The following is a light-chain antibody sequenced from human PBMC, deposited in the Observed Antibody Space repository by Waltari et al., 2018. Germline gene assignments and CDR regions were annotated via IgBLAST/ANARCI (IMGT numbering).Light chain of an antibody. CDR1: QGISNY. CDR2: AAA. CDR3: QNYNSALRT. J-gene: IGKJ1*01. Sequence: DIQMTQSPSSLSASVGDRVTITCRASQGISNYLAWYQQKPGKVPKFLIYAAAALESGVPSRFSGSGSGTHFTLTNSSLQPEDAATYYCQNYNSALRTFGQGTKVEIK. V-gene: IGKV1-27*01.